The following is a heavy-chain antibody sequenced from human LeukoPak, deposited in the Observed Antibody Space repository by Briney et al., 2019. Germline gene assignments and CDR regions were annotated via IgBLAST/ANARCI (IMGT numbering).Heavy chain of an antibody. CDR2: IYYSGST. CDR3: ARNPRYSSSWYHLPWFDP. J-gene: IGHJ5*02. Sequence: SEALSLTCTVSGGSISSGGYYWSWNRQHPGKGLEWIGYIYYSGSTYYNPSLKSRVTISVDTSKNQFSLKLSSVTAADTAVYYCARNPRYSSSWYHLPWFDPWGQGTLVTVSS. V-gene: IGHV4-31*03. CDR1: GGSISSGGYY. D-gene: IGHD6-13*01.